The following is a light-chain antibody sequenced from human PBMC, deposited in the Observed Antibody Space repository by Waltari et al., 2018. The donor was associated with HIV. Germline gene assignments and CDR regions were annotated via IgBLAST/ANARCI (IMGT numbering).Light chain of an antibody. CDR3: SSYSATNTVV. CDR2: EVT. CDR1: NIDIGGYDR. V-gene: IGLV2-18*02. Sequence: QSALTQPPSVSGSPGQSVTISCAGTNIDIGGYDRVSWYQQPPGTAPKLLIYEVTNRPSGVPGRFSASKSGTTASLTISGLQAGDEGDYYCSSYSATNTVVFGGGTKLTVL. J-gene: IGLJ2*01.